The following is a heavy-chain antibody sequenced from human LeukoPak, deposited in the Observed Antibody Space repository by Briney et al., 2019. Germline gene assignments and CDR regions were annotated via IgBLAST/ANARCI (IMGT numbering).Heavy chain of an antibody. J-gene: IGHJ4*02. Sequence: SETLSLTCTVSGGSISSSSYYWGWIRQPPGKGLEWIGSIYYSGSTYYNPSLKSRVTISVDTSKNQFSLKLSSVTAADTAVYYCASRRVVRGPYQTWGQGTLVTVSS. D-gene: IGHD3-10*01. CDR1: GGSISSSSYY. CDR2: IYYSGST. V-gene: IGHV4-39*07. CDR3: ASRRVVRGPYQT.